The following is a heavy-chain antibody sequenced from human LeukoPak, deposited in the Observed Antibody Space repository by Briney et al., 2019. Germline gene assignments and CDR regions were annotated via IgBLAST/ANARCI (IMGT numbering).Heavy chain of an antibody. CDR1: GFTFSSYS. D-gene: IGHD1-26*01. J-gene: IGHJ5*02. CDR2: ISSSSSYI. Sequence: PGGSLRLSCAASGFTFSSYSMNWVRQAPGKGLEWVSSISSSSSYIYYADSVKGRFTISRDNAKNSLYLQMNSLRAEDTAVYYCARVVRWELLLPGWFDPWGQGTLVTVSS. V-gene: IGHV3-21*04. CDR3: ARVVRWELLLPGWFDP.